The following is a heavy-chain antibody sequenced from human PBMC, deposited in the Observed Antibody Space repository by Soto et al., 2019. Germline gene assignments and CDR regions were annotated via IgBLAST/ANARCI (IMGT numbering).Heavy chain of an antibody. CDR2: ISGNAGST. D-gene: IGHD3-22*01. J-gene: IGHJ6*02. Sequence: VQLLESGGGLVQPGGSLRLSCAASGFNFTKNAMSWVRQAPGKGLEWVSSISGNAGSTYYADSVKGRLTISRDNSKNTLYLQMISLRAEDTAVYFCAKSRQQLIGYYYYYGMDVWGQGTTVTVSS. V-gene: IGHV3-23*01. CDR1: GFNFTKNA. CDR3: AKSRQQLIGYYYYYGMDV.